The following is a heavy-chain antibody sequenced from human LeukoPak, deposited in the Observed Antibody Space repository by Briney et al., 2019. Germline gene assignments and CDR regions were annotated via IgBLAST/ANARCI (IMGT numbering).Heavy chain of an antibody. D-gene: IGHD1-26*01. CDR2: ISYDGSNK. Sequence: PGGSLRLSCAASGFTFSSYGMHWVRQAPGKGLEWVAVISYDGSNKYYADSVKGRFTISRDNSKNTLYLQMNSLRAEDTAVYYCAQEDWEVAPGGDWGQGTLVTVSS. V-gene: IGHV3-30*18. CDR1: GFTFSSYG. J-gene: IGHJ4*02. CDR3: AQEDWEVAPGGD.